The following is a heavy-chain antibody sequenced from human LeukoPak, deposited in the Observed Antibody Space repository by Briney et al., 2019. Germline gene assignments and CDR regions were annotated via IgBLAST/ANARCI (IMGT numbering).Heavy chain of an antibody. D-gene: IGHD3-22*01. CDR3: AKDLKRRYYYDSSGYYSSPPFDY. Sequence: GGSLRLSCAASGFTFSSYAMSWGGQAPGKGGEGVSDISGSGGRTYYADSVKGGLTISRDNSKNTLYLQMNRLRAEETAVYYCAKDLKRRYYYDSSGYYSSPPFDYWGQGTLVTVSS. J-gene: IGHJ4*02. CDR2: ISGSGGRT. CDR1: GFTFSSYA. V-gene: IGHV3-23*01.